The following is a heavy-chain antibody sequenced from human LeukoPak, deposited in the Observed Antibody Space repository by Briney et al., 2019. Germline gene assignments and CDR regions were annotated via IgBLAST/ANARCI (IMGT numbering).Heavy chain of an antibody. Sequence: GVSLRLSCAASGFTFSSYWMSWVRQAPGKGLEWAANIKQDGSEKDYVDSVKGRFTISRDNAKNSLYLQMNSLRAEDTAVYYCARVRGGYCSSTSCSHGMDYWGQGTLVTVSS. D-gene: IGHD2-2*01. CDR3: ARVRGGYCSSTSCSHGMDY. J-gene: IGHJ4*02. CDR2: IKQDGSEK. CDR1: GFTFSSYW. V-gene: IGHV3-7*01.